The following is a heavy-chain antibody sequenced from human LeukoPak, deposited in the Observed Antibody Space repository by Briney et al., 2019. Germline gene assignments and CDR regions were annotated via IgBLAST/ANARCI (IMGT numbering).Heavy chain of an antibody. CDR1: GFTFAGYA. CDR3: ARRYCSSTSCLLDY. Sequence: GGSLRLSCTASGFTFAGYAMSWVRQAPGKGLEWVSAISGSGGSTYYADSVKGRFTISRDNAKNSLYLQMNSLRAGDTAVYYCARRYCSSTSCLLDYWGQGTLVTVSS. J-gene: IGHJ4*02. CDR2: ISGSGGST. V-gene: IGHV3-23*01. D-gene: IGHD2-2*01.